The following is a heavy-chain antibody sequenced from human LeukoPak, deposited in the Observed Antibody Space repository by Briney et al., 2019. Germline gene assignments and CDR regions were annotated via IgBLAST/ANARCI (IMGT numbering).Heavy chain of an antibody. CDR3: TRERRGSYYAFES. CDR1: GFSLSDCQ. J-gene: IGHJ4*02. Sequence: PGGSLRLSCAASGFSLSDCQMSGVRQAPPKGLQGMLYITASGRSTNYADSVKGRFTISRDNAKNSVVLQMNSLRAEDTAVYYCTRERRGSYYAFESWGQGTLVSVSS. CDR2: ITASGRST. D-gene: IGHD3-16*01. V-gene: IGHV3-11*01.